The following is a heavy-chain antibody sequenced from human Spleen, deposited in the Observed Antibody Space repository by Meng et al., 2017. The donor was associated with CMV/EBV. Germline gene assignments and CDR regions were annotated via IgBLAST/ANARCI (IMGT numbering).Heavy chain of an antibody. J-gene: IGHJ3*02. CDR1: GFTFSNAW. CDR2: IKSKTDGGTT. Sequence: GGSLRLSCAASGFTFSNAWMSWVRQAPGKGLEWVGRIKSKTDGGTTDYAAPVKGRFTISRDDSKNTLYLQMNSLKTEDTAVYYCTTYRHPYYDFWNNPVDAFDIWGQGTMVTVSS. D-gene: IGHD3-3*01. V-gene: IGHV3-15*01. CDR3: TTYRHPYYDFWNNPVDAFDI.